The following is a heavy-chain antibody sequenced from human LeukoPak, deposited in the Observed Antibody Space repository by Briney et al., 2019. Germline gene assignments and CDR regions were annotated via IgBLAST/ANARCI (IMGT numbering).Heavy chain of an antibody. Sequence: PSETLSLTCAVSGGSISSGGYSWSWIRQPPGKGLEWIGYIYYSGSTYYNPSLKSRVTISVDTSKNQFSLKLSSVTAADTAVYYCARVPRKYCSTPSCCPAWFDPWGQGTLVTVSS. D-gene: IGHD2-2*01. J-gene: IGHJ5*02. CDR1: GGSISSGGYS. CDR3: ARVPRKYCSTPSCCPAWFDP. V-gene: IGHV4-30-4*07. CDR2: IYYSGST.